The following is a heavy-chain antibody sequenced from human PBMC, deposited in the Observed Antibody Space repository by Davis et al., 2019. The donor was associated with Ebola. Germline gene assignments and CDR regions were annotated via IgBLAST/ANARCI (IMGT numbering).Heavy chain of an antibody. D-gene: IGHD2-15*01. J-gene: IGHJ4*02. Sequence: ASVKVSCKASGYTFTSFDINWVRQATGQGLEWMGWINPNSGDTGYGQKFQGRVTMTRDNSITTAYMELSSLRSEDTGVYYCARLYCSGGACSIYYWGQGTPITVSS. V-gene: IGHV1-8*01. CDR1: GYTFTSFD. CDR2: INPNSGDT. CDR3: ARLYCSGGACSIYY.